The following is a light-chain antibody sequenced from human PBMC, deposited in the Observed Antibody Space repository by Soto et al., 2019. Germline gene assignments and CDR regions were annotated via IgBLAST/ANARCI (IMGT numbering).Light chain of an antibody. V-gene: IGKV3-20*01. J-gene: IGKJ4*01. CDR1: QSVSSSY. CDR3: QQYGSSPLT. CDR2: GAS. Sequence: EIVLTQSPGTLSLSPGERVTLSCRASQSVSSSYLAWYQQQPGQAPRLLIYGASSRATGIPDRFSGSGSGTDFALTISRLEPEDFAVYYCQQYGSSPLTFRGGTKV.